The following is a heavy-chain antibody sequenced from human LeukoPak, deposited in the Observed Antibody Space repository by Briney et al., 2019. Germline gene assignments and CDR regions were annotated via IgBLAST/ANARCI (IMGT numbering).Heavy chain of an antibody. CDR1: GFTFSSYA. Sequence: GGSLRLSCAASGFTFSSYAMSWVRQAPGKGLEWVSAISGSGGSTYYADSVKGRFTISRDNSKNTLYLQMNSLRAEDTAVYYCARDYYDRIAYYFDYWGQGTLVTVSS. CDR2: ISGSGGST. D-gene: IGHD3-22*01. V-gene: IGHV3-23*01. CDR3: ARDYYDRIAYYFDY. J-gene: IGHJ4*02.